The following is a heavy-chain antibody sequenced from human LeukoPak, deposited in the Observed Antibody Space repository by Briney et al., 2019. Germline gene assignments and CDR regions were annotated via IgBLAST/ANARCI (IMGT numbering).Heavy chain of an antibody. D-gene: IGHD3-22*01. V-gene: IGHV3-30*18. J-gene: IGHJ6*02. Sequence: GRSLRLSCAASGFTFRSYGMLWVRQAPGKGLEWVAVISYDGSNKYYADSVKGRFTMSRDNSKNTLYLQMNSLRAEDTAVYYCAKDMIVGAWDVGGQGTTVTVSS. CDR3: AKDMIVGAWDV. CDR2: ISYDGSNK. CDR1: GFTFRSYG.